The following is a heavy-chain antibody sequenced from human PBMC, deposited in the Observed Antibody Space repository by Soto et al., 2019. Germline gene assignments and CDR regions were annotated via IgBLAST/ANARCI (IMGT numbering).Heavy chain of an antibody. CDR1: GVTNRAYA. J-gene: IGHJ4*02. D-gene: IGHD2-15*01. V-gene: IGHV3-23*01. Sequence: PRRSYAISGVTNRAYASSWVRQAPRKTQDRRSAISGSGGSTYYADSVKGRFTISRDNSKTTLYLQMNSLRAEDTAVYYCAKNPPPCSGGSCYSRVTSYFDYWGQGTLVTVSS. CDR3: AKNPPPCSGGSCYSRVTSYFDY. CDR2: ISGSGGST.